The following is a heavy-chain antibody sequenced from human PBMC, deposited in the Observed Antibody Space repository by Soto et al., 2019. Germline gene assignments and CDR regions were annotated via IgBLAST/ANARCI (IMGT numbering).Heavy chain of an antibody. CDR2: IDNRGTN. V-gene: IGHV4-39*01. J-gene: IGHJ5*02. CDR1: GGSISSGYYY. Sequence: QLQLQESGPGLVKPSETLSLTCTVSGGSISSGYYYWAWIRQPPGKALEWVGTIDNRGTNYYNPSLKSRVSLSIDMSRNNFSLNLRPVTAADTANYYCARHDKSSPFDHWGQGILVTVSS. CDR3: ARHDKSSPFDH. D-gene: IGHD6-19*01.